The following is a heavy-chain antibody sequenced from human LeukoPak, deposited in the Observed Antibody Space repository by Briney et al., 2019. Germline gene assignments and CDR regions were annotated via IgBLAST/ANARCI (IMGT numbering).Heavy chain of an antibody. CDR1: GYTFTGYS. D-gene: IGHD3-22*01. J-gene: IGHJ4*02. Sequence: ASVKVSCKASGYTFTGYSMHWVRQAPGQGLEWMGWINPNSGGTNYAQKFQGRVTMTRDTSISTAYMELSRLRSDDTAVYYCARVAHYYDSSGYSYFDYWGQGTLVTVSS. CDR3: ARVAHYYDSSGYSYFDY. V-gene: IGHV1-2*02. CDR2: INPNSGGT.